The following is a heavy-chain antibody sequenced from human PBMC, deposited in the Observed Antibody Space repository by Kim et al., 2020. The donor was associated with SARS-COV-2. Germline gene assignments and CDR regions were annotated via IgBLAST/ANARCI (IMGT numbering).Heavy chain of an antibody. Sequence: GNTNYAQKFQGRVTMTTDTSTRTAYMQLRSLRSDDTAVYYCAGDGAYFDYWGQGTLVTVSS. V-gene: IGHV1-18*01. CDR2: GNT. CDR3: AGDGAYFDY. D-gene: IGHD1-26*01. J-gene: IGHJ4*02.